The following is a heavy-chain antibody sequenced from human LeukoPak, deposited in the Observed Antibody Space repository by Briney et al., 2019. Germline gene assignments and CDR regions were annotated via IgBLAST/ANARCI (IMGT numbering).Heavy chain of an antibody. CDR3: ARIMVRGVIGY. CDR2: INHSGST. D-gene: IGHD3-10*01. J-gene: IGHJ4*02. CDR1: GGSFSGYY. V-gene: IGHV4-34*01. Sequence: PSETLSLTCAVYGGSFSGYYWSWIRQPPGKGLEWIGEINHSGSTNYNPSLKSRVTISVDTSKNQFSLKLSSVTAADTAVYYCARIMVRGVIGYWGQGTLVTVS.